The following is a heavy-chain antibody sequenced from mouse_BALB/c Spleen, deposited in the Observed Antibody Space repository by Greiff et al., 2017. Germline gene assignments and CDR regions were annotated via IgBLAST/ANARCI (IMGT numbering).Heavy chain of an antibody. CDR2: IYPSDSYT. Sequence: VQLQQPGAELVRPGASVKLSCKASGYTFTSYWINWVKQRPGQGLEWIGNIYPSDSYTNYNQKFKDKATLTVDKSSSTAYMQLSSPTSEDSAVYYCATTTATFAYWGQGTLVTVSA. CDR1: GYTFTSYW. J-gene: IGHJ3*01. CDR3: ATTTATFAY. D-gene: IGHD1-2*01. V-gene: IGHV1-69*02.